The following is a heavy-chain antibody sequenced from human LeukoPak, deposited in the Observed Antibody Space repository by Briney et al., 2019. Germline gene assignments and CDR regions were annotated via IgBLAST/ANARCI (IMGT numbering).Heavy chain of an antibody. D-gene: IGHD4-17*01. Sequence: ASVKVSCKVSGYTLTELSMHWVRQAPGKGLEWMGGFDPEDGETIYAQKFQGRVTVTEDTSTDTAYMELSSLRSEDTAVYYCATVSYEDDYGDYVFQHWGQGTLVTVSS. CDR3: ATVSYEDDYGDYVFQH. V-gene: IGHV1-24*01. J-gene: IGHJ1*01. CDR2: FDPEDGET. CDR1: GYTLTELS.